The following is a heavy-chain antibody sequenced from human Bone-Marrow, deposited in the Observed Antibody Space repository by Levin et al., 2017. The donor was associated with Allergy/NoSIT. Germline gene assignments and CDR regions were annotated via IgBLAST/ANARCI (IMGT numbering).Heavy chain of an antibody. J-gene: IGHJ3*02. CDR3: AKVRRGLDAFDI. D-gene: IGHD3/OR15-3a*01. CDR1: GFIFRSSA. V-gene: IGHV3-23*01. CDR2: ISGSDDST. Sequence: LSLTCAASGFIFRSSAMSWVRQAPGKGLEWVSSISGSDDSTYYTDSVKGRLTISRDNSKNTIYLRMNSLRAEDTAVYYCAKVRRGLDAFDIWGQGTMVTVSS.